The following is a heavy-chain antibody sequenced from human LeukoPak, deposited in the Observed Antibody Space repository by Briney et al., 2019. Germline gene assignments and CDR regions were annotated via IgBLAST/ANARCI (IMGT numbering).Heavy chain of an antibody. V-gene: IGHV3-23*01. CDR1: GFTFSNHA. J-gene: IGHJ4*02. CDR2: LSVSGGST. D-gene: IGHD3-3*01. Sequence: GGSLRLSCAASGFTFSNHAMNWVRQAPGKGLEWVSGLSVSGGSTYYADSVKGRFTISRDDSNNALYLQMHSLRAEDTALYYCASGPPFLKYFEYWGQGTLVTVSS. CDR3: ASGPPFLKYFEY.